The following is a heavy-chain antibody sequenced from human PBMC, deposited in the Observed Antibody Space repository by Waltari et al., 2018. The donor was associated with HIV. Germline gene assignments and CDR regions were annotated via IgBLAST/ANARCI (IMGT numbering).Heavy chain of an antibody. CDR1: GGTFSSHA. V-gene: IGHV1-69*01. J-gene: IGHJ4*02. CDR2: IIPIFGTP. CDR3: ARGGFGELLRYFDY. Sequence: QVQLVQSGAEVKQPGSSVKVSCKASGGTFSSHAISWVRQAPGQGLEWMGGIIPIFGTPNYAQKFQGRVTITADESTSTAYMELSSLRSEDTAVYYCARGGFGELLRYFDYWGQGTLVTVSS. D-gene: IGHD3-10*01.